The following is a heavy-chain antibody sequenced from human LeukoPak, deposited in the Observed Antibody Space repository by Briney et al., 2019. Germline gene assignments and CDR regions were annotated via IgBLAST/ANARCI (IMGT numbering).Heavy chain of an antibody. CDR2: IYYSGST. Sequence: SQTLSLTCTVSGSSMRSGDNFWSWIRQPPGKGLEWIGYIYYSGSTYYNPSLKSRLTISVDTSKNQFSLKLTSVTAADTAVYFCARARRSSGYYHFGYWGQGTLVTVSS. CDR3: ARARRSSGYYHFGY. D-gene: IGHD3-22*01. J-gene: IGHJ4*02. V-gene: IGHV4-30-4*01. CDR1: GSSMRSGDNF.